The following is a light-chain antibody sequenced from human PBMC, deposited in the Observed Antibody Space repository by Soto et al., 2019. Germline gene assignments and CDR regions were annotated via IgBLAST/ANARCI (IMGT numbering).Light chain of an antibody. CDR3: QQSYNTPPYT. Sequence: DIQMTQSPSSLSASVGDRVTITCRASQSISTYLNWYQQKPGKAPKLLIYAASSLHSGVPSRFSGSASATDFTLTISGLQPEDVATYYCQQSYNTPPYTFGQGTKLEIK. CDR2: AAS. CDR1: QSISTY. J-gene: IGKJ2*01. V-gene: IGKV1-39*01.